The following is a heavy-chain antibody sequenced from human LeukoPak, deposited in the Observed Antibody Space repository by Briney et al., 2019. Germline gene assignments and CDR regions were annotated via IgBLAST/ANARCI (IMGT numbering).Heavy chain of an antibody. D-gene: IGHD1-14*01. CDR2: IGNTGRTI. J-gene: IGHJ4*01. CDR1: GIGLSSYG. V-gene: IGHV3-48*03. CDR3: VRADRYYLDY. Sequence: GRSRRLPGAASGIGLSSYGMEWVWRAPGRGLEWVSYIGNTGRTIYYVDSVKGRFTVSRDNAKNSLYLQMNSLRAEDTAIYYCVRADRYYLDYWGHGTVVT.